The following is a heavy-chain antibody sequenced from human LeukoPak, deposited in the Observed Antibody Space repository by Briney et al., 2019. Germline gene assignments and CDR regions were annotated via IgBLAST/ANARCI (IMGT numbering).Heavy chain of an antibody. Sequence: SETLSLTCTVSGGSMSSYYWSWIRQPPGKGLEWIGYIFYSGNANYNPSLKSRVTISVDTSKNQFSLKLSSVTAADTAVYYCARAAKDCSSTSCYYYYGMDVWGQGTTVTVSS. CDR2: IFYSGNA. V-gene: IGHV4-59*01. CDR1: GGSMSSYY. CDR3: ARAAKDCSSTSCYYYYGMDV. D-gene: IGHD2-2*01. J-gene: IGHJ6*02.